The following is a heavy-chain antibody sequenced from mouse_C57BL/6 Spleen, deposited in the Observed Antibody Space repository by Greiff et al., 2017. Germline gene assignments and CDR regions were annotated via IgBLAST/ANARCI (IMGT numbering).Heavy chain of an antibody. J-gene: IGHJ2*01. Sequence: QVQLQQPGAELVRPGASVTLSCKASGYTFTDYEMHWVKQTPVHGLEWIGAIDPETGGTAYNQKFKGKAILTADKSSSTAYMELRSLTSEDSAVYYCTRRVYYYGSSLDYWGQGTTLTVSS. CDR3: TRRVYYYGSSLDY. D-gene: IGHD1-1*01. CDR2: IDPETGGT. V-gene: IGHV1-15*01. CDR1: GYTFTDYE.